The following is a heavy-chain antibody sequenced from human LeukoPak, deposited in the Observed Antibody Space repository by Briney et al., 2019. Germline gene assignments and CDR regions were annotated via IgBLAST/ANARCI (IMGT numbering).Heavy chain of an antibody. CDR1: GFTFSSYA. CDR2: ISSNGGST. J-gene: IGHJ4*02. CDR3: ARHDYGLLDY. Sequence: GGSLRLSCAASGFTFSSYAMHWVRQAPGKGLEYVSAISSNGGSTYYANSVKGRFTISRDNSKNTLYLQMGSLGAEDMAVYYCARHDYGLLDYWGQGTLVTVSS. D-gene: IGHD4-17*01. V-gene: IGHV3-64*01.